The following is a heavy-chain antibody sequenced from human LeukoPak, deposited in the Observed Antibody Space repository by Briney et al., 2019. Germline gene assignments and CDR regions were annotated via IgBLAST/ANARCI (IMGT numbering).Heavy chain of an antibody. V-gene: IGHV1-18*01. CDR1: GYTFTSYG. D-gene: IGHD2-2*01. CDR3: ARGIVVVPAAIPVKENYYYMDV. Sequence: ASVKVSCKASGYTFTSYGISWVRQAPGQGLEWMGWISAYNGNTNHAQKLQGRVTMTTDTSTSTAYMELRSLRSDDTAVYYCARGIVVVPAAIPVKENYYYMDVWGKGTTVTVSS. CDR2: ISAYNGNT. J-gene: IGHJ6*03.